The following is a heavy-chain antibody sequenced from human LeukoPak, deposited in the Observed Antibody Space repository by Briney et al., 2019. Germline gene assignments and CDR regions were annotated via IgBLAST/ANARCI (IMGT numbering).Heavy chain of an antibody. V-gene: IGHV3-30-3*01. J-gene: IGHJ4*02. D-gene: IGHD3-3*01. Sequence: GRSLRFSCAASGFTFSEYAMHWVRQAPGKGVEWVAVISYDGRQKYYGDSVKGRFTISRDNPKNTLYLQMNSLTDDDTAVYYCARVFLERLTSGYFDNWGQGTLVTVSP. CDR3: ARVFLERLTSGYFDN. CDR2: ISYDGRQK. CDR1: GFTFSEYA.